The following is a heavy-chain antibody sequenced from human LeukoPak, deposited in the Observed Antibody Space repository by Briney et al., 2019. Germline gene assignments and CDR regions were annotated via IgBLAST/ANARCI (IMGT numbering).Heavy chain of an antibody. Sequence: GGSLRLSCAASGFTFSSYSMNWVRQAPGKGLEWVSYISSSSSTIYYADSVKGRFTISRDNAKNSLYLQMNSLRAEDTAAYYCARKWLGYYYYGMDVWGQGTTVTVSS. V-gene: IGHV3-48*01. D-gene: IGHD6-19*01. CDR1: GFTFSSYS. CDR3: ARKWLGYYYYGMDV. CDR2: ISSSSSTI. J-gene: IGHJ6*02.